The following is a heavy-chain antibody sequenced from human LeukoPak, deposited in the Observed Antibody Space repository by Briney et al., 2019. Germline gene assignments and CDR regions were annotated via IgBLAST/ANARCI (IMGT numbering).Heavy chain of an antibody. J-gene: IGHJ4*02. V-gene: IGHV3-23*01. CDR3: AKAPYSSSWNLYLDD. D-gene: IGHD6-13*01. CDR1: GFTFSSYA. CDR2: ISGGGYST. Sequence: PGGSLRLSCAASGFTFSSYAINWVRQAPGKGLEWISPISGGGYSTYYAESVKGRFTISKGNSKNTVFLHMNSLSAEDTAVYYCAKAPYSSSWNLYLDDWGQGTLVTVSS.